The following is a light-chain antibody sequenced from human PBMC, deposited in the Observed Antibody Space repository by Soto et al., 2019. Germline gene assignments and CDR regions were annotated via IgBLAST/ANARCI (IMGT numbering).Light chain of an antibody. CDR3: QKYNSAPPFT. J-gene: IGKJ3*01. CDR1: QGTSNN. Sequence: DIQMTQAQSSLSASLGDIVTITCRASQGTSNNLAWYQQNPWKVPKLLIYAASPVQSVLPSRFSGSGSGTDFTLTISSLQPEDVATYYCQKYNSAPPFTFGPGTKVDIK. V-gene: IGKV1-27*01. CDR2: AAS.